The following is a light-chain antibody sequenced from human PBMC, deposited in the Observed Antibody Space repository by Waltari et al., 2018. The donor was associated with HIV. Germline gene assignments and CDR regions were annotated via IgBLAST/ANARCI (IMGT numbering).Light chain of an antibody. CDR1: SSDVGGYNY. CDR3: CSYAGIYTYVK. J-gene: IGLJ2*01. CDR2: DVS. Sequence: QSALTQPRSVSGSPGQSVSISCTGPSSDVGGYNYVSWYQQHPDKVPKLMIYDVSQRPSGVPDRFSGSKSGNTASLTISGLQAEDEADYYCCSYAGIYTYVKFGGGTKLTVL. V-gene: IGLV2-11*01.